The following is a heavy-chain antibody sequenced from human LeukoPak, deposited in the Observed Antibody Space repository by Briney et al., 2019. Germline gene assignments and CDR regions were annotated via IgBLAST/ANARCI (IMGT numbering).Heavy chain of an antibody. CDR2: ISSSSTI. J-gene: IGHJ4*02. D-gene: IGHD2-2*01. CDR1: GFTFSDYY. CDR3: ASTVVVPAASYYFDY. V-gene: IGHV3-69-1*01. Sequence: GGSLRLSCAVSGFTFSDYYMNWVRQAPGKGLEWVSSISSSSTIYYADSVKGRFTISRDNAKNSLYLQMNSLRAEDTAVYYCASTVVVPAASYYFDYWGQGTLVTVSS.